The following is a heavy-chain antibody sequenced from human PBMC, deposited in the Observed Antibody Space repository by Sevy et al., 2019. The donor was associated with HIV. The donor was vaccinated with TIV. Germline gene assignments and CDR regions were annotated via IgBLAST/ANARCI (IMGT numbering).Heavy chain of an antibody. D-gene: IGHD3-22*01. CDR2: ISGSGFST. CDR3: AKDRFDGSGYYPEGAFDI. V-gene: IGHV3-23*01. J-gene: IGHJ3*02. CDR1: GFTFNNYA. Sequence: GGSLRLSCAAAGFTFNNYAMNWVRQAPEKGLEWVSAISGSGFSTYYGDSVKGRFTYSRDNSKNTPYLQMNSLRAEDTAVYYCAKDRFDGSGYYPEGAFDIWGQGTMVTVSS.